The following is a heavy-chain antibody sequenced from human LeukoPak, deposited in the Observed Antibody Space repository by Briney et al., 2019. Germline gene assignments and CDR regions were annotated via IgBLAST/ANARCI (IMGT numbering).Heavy chain of an antibody. V-gene: IGHV4-59*12. J-gene: IGHJ3*02. CDR3: VRDDYGDYVVAFDI. Sequence: PSETLSLTCTVSGGSISSYYWSWIRQPPGKGLEWIGYIYYSGSTNYNPSLKSRVTMSVDTSKNQFSLKLSSVTAADTAVYYCVRDDYGDYVVAFDIWGQGTMVTVSS. CDR1: GGSISSYY. D-gene: IGHD4-17*01. CDR2: IYYSGST.